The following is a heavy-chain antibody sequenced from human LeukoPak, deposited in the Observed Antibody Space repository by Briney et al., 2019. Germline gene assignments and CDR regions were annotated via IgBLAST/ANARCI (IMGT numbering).Heavy chain of an antibody. CDR3: ARELAGDSSGYYYGGGPIDY. Sequence: SETLSLTCTVSGGSISSYYWSWIRQPPGKGLEWIGFIYYSGSTNYNPSLKSRVTISVDMSKNQFSLKLTSVTAADTAVYYCARELAGDSSGYYYGGGPIDYWGQGTLVTVSS. V-gene: IGHV4-59*01. CDR2: IYYSGST. J-gene: IGHJ4*02. CDR1: GGSISSYY. D-gene: IGHD3-22*01.